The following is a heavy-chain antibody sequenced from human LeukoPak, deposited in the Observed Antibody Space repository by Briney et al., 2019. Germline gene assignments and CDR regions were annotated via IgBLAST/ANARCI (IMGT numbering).Heavy chain of an antibody. V-gene: IGHV4-59*01. CDR1: GGSITNYY. CDR3: ARDLRSPPQYYFDY. Sequence: SETLSLTCAVSGGSITNYYWSWIRQPPGKGLEWIGFSYYNGNTNYNPSLKSRVTISVDMSKNQFSLSLRSVTAEDTAVYYCARDLRSPPQYYFDYWGQGTLVTVSS. J-gene: IGHJ4*02. CDR2: SYYNGNT.